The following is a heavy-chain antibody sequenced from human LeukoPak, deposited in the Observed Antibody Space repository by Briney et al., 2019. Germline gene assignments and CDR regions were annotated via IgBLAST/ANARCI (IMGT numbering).Heavy chain of an antibody. D-gene: IGHD3-10*01. Sequence: ASVKVSCKASGYTFTGYYMHWVRQAPGQGLEWMGWINPNSGGTNYAQKFQGRVTMTRDTSISTAYMELSRLRSDDTAVYYCAREYAGGSGSLDPWGQGTLVTVSS. CDR1: GYTFTGYY. J-gene: IGHJ5*02. CDR2: INPNSGGT. CDR3: AREYAGGSGSLDP. V-gene: IGHV1-2*02.